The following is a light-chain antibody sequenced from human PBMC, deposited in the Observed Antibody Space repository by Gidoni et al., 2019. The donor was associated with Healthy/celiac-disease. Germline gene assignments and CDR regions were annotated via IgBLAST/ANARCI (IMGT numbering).Light chain of an antibody. CDR2: DDS. J-gene: IGLJ2*01. V-gene: IGLV3-21*04. CDR3: QVWDSSSDHPVV. Sequence: SYVLTQPPSVSVAPGKTARITCGGNNIGSKSVNWYQQKPGQAPVLVIYDDSDRPSGIPERFSGSNSGNTATLTISRVEAGDEADYYCQVWDSSSDHPVVFGGGTKLTVL. CDR1: NIGSKS.